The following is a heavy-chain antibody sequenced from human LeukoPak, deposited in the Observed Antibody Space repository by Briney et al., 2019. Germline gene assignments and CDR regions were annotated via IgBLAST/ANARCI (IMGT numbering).Heavy chain of an antibody. J-gene: IGHJ4*02. D-gene: IGHD4-17*01. CDR3: AREQTTVTTFDY. CDR2: IKQDGSEK. V-gene: IGHV3-7*01. Sequence: GGSLRLSCAASGFTFSSYAMSWVRQAPGKGLEWVANIKQDGSEKYYVDSVKGRFTISRDNAKNSLYLQMNSLRAEDTAVYYCAREQTTVTTFDYWGQGTLVTVSS. CDR1: GFTFSSYA.